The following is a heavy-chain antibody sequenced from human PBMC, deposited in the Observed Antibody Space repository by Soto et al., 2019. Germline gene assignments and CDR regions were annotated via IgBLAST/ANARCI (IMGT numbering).Heavy chain of an antibody. Sequence: GASVKVSCKASGYTFTGYYMHWVRQAPGQGLEWMGWINPNSGGTNYAQKFQGRVTMTRDTSISTAYMELSRLRSDDTAVYYCAREGGYCSGGSCCLFDPWGQGTLVTVSS. CDR1: GYTFTGYY. J-gene: IGHJ5*02. V-gene: IGHV1-2*02. D-gene: IGHD2-15*01. CDR2: INPNSGGT. CDR3: AREGGYCSGGSCCLFDP.